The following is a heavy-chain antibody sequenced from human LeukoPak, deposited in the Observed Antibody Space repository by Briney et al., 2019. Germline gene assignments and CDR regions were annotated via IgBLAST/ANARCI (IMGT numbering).Heavy chain of an antibody. J-gene: IGHJ4*02. Sequence: GGSLRLSCAASGFTFSNAWMSWVRQAPGKGLEWVGRIKSKTDGGTTDYAAPVKGRFTISRDDSKNTLYLQMNSLKTEDTAVYYCTTDWRELLSPLDYWGQGTLVTVSS. D-gene: IGHD1-26*01. V-gene: IGHV3-15*01. CDR2: IKSKTDGGTT. CDR3: TTDWRELLSPLDY. CDR1: GFTFSNAW.